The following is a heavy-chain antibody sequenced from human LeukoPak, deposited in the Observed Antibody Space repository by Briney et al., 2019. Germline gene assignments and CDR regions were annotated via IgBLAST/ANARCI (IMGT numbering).Heavy chain of an antibody. J-gene: IGHJ4*02. CDR3: ARMNRQLVREPFDY. CDR1: GYTFIGYY. D-gene: IGHD6-6*01. Sequence: ASVKVSCKPSGYTFIGYYMHWVRQAPGRGVGWMGWINPNSSGTNYAQKFQGRATMTRGTSISTAYMELSRLRSDDTAVYYCARMNRQLVREPFDYWGQGTLVTVSS. CDR2: INPNSSGT. V-gene: IGHV1-2*02.